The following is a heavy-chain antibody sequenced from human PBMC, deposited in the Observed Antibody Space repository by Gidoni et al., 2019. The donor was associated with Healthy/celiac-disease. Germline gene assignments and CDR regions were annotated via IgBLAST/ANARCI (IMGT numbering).Heavy chain of an antibody. CDR1: GGSFSGYY. CDR2: INHSGST. CDR3: ARGTNRSLIRYYYYYYYMDV. J-gene: IGHJ6*03. D-gene: IGHD1-1*01. Sequence: QVQLQQWGAGLLKPSEPLSLTCAVYGGSFSGYYWSWIRKPPGKGLEWIGEINHSGSTNYNPSLKSRVTISVDTSKNQFSLKLSSVTAADTAVYYCARGTNRSLIRYYYYYYYMDVWGKGTTVTVSS. V-gene: IGHV4-34*01.